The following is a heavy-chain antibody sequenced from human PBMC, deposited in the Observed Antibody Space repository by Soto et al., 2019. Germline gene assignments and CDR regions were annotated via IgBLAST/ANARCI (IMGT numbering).Heavy chain of an antibody. J-gene: IGHJ4*02. Sequence: PGGSLRLSCSASGFTCSSYAMHWVRQAPGKGLEYVSAISSNGGSTYYADSVKGRFTISRDNSKNTLYLQMNSLKTEDTAVYYCVRSTTGEGCFAYWGQGALVTVSS. CDR1: GFTCSSYA. D-gene: IGHD1-1*01. V-gene: IGHV3-64*04. CDR2: ISSNGGST. CDR3: VRSTTGEGCFAY.